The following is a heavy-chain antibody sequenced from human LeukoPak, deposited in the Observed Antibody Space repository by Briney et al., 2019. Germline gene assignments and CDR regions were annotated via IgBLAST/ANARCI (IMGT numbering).Heavy chain of an antibody. CDR3: AVAAAGTDNYFDY. CDR2: INHSGST. Sequence: SETLSLTCAVYGGSFSGYYWSWIRQPPGKGLEWIGEINHSGSTNYNPSLKSRVTISVDTSKNQFSLKLSSVTAADTALYYCAVAAAGTDNYFDYWGQGTLVTVSS. D-gene: IGHD6-13*01. V-gene: IGHV4-34*01. CDR1: GGSFSGYY. J-gene: IGHJ4*02.